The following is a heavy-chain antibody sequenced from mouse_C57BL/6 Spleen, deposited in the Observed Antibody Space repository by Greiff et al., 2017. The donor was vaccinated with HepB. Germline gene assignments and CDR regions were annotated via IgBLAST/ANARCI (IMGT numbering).Heavy chain of an antibody. CDR2: INPNYGTT. Sequence: LVESGPELVKPGASVKISCKASGYSFTDYNMNWVKQSNGKSLEWIGVINPNYGTTSYNQKFKGKATLTVDQSSSTAYMQLNSLTSEDSAVYYCASTPYGSSYEYYFDYWGQGTTLTVSS. CDR1: GYSFTDYN. V-gene: IGHV1-39*01. J-gene: IGHJ2*01. CDR3: ASTPYGSSYEYYFDY. D-gene: IGHD1-1*01.